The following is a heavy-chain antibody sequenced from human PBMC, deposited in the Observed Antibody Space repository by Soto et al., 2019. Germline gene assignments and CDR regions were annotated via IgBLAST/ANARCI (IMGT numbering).Heavy chain of an antibody. V-gene: IGHV1-69*01. D-gene: IGHD3-16*01. CDR1: GGTFNSYG. Sequence: QVRLVQSGAEVKKPGSSVKVSCKASGGTFNSYGISWVRQAPGQGLEWLGGIIPVFGTVNYAQKFQGRVTITADESTSTAYVELSSLRSEDTAVFYCAIGTYDYAYYFDYWGQGSRVTV. CDR2: IIPVFGTV. CDR3: AIGTYDYAYYFDY. J-gene: IGHJ4*02.